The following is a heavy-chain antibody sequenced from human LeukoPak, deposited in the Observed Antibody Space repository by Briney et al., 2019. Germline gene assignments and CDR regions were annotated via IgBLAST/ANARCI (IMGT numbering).Heavy chain of an antibody. D-gene: IGHD2-2*01. CDR3: ARAVIPGAITHYMDV. CDR1: GGTFSNYA. V-gene: IGHV1-69*13. J-gene: IGHJ6*03. Sequence: ASVKVSCKASGGTFSNYAINWVRQAPGQGLKGRGGIIPIFGTANYAQKFQGRVTITADESTSTAYMELSSLRSEDTAVYYCARAVIPGAITHYMDVWGQGTPVTVSS. CDR2: IIPIFGTA.